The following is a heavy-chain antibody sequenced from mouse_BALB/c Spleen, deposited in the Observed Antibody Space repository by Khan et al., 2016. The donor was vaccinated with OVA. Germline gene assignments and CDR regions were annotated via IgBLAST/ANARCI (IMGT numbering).Heavy chain of an antibody. CDR3: VRDGAYHRNDGWFAY. D-gene: IGHD2-14*01. J-gene: IGHJ3*01. CDR2: INPSNGYT. Sequence: QVQLKQSGAELARPGASVKMSCKASGYTFTSYTIHWIKKRPGHGLEWIGYINPSNGYTNYNQKFKDKATLTTDQSSTTAYLQLSSLTSDEAAVYNCVRDGAYHRNDGWFAYWGQGTLVTVSA. V-gene: IGHV1-4*01. CDR1: GYTFTSYT.